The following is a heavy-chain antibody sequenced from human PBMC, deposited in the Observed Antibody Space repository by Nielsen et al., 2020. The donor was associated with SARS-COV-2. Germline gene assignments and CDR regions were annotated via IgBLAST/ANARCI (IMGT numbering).Heavy chain of an antibody. D-gene: IGHD2-15*01. Sequence: SVKVSCKASGGTFSSYAISWVRQAPGQGLEWMGGIIPIFGTANYAQKFQGRVTITADESTSTAYMELSSLRSEDTAVYYCARAFPYYCSGGSCSQEDDYYYGMDVWGQGTTVTVSS. V-gene: IGHV1-69*13. CDR3: ARAFPYYCSGGSCSQEDDYYYGMDV. J-gene: IGHJ6*02. CDR1: GGTFSSYA. CDR2: IIPIFGTA.